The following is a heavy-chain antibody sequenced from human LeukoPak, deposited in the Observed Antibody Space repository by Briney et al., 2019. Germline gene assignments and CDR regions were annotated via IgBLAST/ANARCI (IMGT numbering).Heavy chain of an antibody. Sequence: GGSLRLPCAASGFTFSSYGMHWVRRAPGKGLEWVAVISYDGSNKYYADSVKGRFTISRDNSKNTLYLQMNSLRAEDTAVYYCAKGWSGGNDWGQGTLVTVSS. CDR1: GFTFSSYG. CDR2: ISYDGSNK. J-gene: IGHJ4*02. V-gene: IGHV3-30*18. CDR3: AKGWSGGND. D-gene: IGHD4-23*01.